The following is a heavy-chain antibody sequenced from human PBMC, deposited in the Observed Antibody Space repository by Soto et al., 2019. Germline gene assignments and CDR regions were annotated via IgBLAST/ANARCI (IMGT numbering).Heavy chain of an antibody. J-gene: IGHJ3*02. CDR2: IIPILGIA. CDR3: ARDHSSGSNDAFDI. CDR1: GGTFSSYT. D-gene: IGHD6-19*01. V-gene: IGHV1-69*04. Sequence: GASVKVSCKASGGTFSSYTISWVRQAPGQGREWLGRIIPILGIANYAQKFQGRVTITADKYTSTDYMELSSLRSEDTAVYYCARDHSSGSNDAFDIWGQGTLVTVSS.